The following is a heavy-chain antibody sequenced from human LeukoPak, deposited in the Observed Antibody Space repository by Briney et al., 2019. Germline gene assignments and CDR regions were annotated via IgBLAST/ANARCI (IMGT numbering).Heavy chain of an antibody. CDR3: ARPKYGDAAYFAL. D-gene: IGHD4-17*01. Sequence: SETLSLTCAVSGYSISSGYYWGWIRQPPGKGLEWIGSIYHSGNTYYNPCLKSRVTISVDTSKNQFFLKVTSVTAADAAVYYCARPKYGDAAYFALWGRGALVTVSS. V-gene: IGHV4-38-2*01. J-gene: IGHJ2*01. CDR2: IYHSGNT. CDR1: GYSISSGYY.